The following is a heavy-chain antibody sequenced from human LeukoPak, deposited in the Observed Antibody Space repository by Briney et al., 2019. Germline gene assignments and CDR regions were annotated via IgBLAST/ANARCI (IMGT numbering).Heavy chain of an antibody. CDR1: GFTFSSYA. CDR3: ARDLSSGALAPEGFDP. CDR2: ISGSGGST. V-gene: IGHV3-23*01. Sequence: GGSLRLSCAASGFTFSSYAMSWVRQAPGKGLEWVSAISGSGGSTYYADSVKGRFTISRDNSKNTLYLQMNSLRAEDTAVYYCARDLSSGALAPEGFDPWGQGTLVTVSS. D-gene: IGHD2-15*01. J-gene: IGHJ5*02.